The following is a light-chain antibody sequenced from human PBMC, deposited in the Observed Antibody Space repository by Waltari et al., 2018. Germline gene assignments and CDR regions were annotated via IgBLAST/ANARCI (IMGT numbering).Light chain of an antibody. CDR2: MAS. Sequence: TQSPSTLSAFVGDKVTITCRASQNLDRLLGWYQQKPGKAPRLLIYMASNLESGVPSRFSGSGSGTEFTLTINSLQPDDFATYYCQQYINYWTFGQGTKVQ. V-gene: IGKV1-5*03. CDR1: QNLDRL. CDR3: QQYINYWT. J-gene: IGKJ1*01.